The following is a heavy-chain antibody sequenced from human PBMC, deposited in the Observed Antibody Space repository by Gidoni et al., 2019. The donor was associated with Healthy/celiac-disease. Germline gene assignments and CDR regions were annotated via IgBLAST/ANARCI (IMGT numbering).Heavy chain of an antibody. J-gene: IGHJ6*02. Sequence: EVQLLESGGGLVQPGGSLRLSCAASGFTFSSYAMSWVRQAPGKGLEWGSAISGSGGSTYYADSVKGRFTISRDNSKNTLYLQMNSLRAEDTAVYYCAKDMVGEKPYYYYYYGMDVWGQGTTVTVSS. CDR2: ISGSGGST. D-gene: IGHD1-26*01. CDR3: AKDMVGEKPYYYYYYGMDV. CDR1: GFTFSSYA. V-gene: IGHV3-23*01.